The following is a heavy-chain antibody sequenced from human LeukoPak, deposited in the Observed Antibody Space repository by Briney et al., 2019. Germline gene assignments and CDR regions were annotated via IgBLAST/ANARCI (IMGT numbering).Heavy chain of an antibody. J-gene: IGHJ2*01. Sequence: SETLSLTCTVSGGSISSSSYYWGWIRQPPGKGLEWIGSIYYSGSTYYNPSLKSRITISVDTSKNQFSLKLSSVTAADTAVYYCASMIVVVPTDWYFDLWGRGTLVTVSS. V-gene: IGHV4-39*07. CDR2: IYYSGST. CDR1: GGSISSSSYY. D-gene: IGHD3-22*01. CDR3: ASMIVVVPTDWYFDL.